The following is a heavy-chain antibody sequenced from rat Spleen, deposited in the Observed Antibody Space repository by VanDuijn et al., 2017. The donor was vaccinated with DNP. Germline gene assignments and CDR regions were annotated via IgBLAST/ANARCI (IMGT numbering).Heavy chain of an antibody. Sequence: EVKLVESGGGLVQPGRSLKLSCAASGFNFNDYWMGWVRQAPGKGLEWIGEINKDSRTIKYAPSLKDKFTVSRDNAQNTLYLQMSKVGSEDTAIYYCVREKFGVDYWGQGVMVTFSS. V-gene: IGHV4-2*01. J-gene: IGHJ2*01. CDR3: VREKFGVDY. CDR1: GFNFNDYW. CDR2: INKDSRTI. D-gene: IGHD4-3*01.